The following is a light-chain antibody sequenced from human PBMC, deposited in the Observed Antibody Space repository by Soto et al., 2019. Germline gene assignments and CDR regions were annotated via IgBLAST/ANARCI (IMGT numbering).Light chain of an antibody. CDR3: QQTYTIPVT. CDR1: QTINTY. CDR2: AAS. Sequence: DIQMTQSPSSLSASVGNRVTITCRASQTINTYLNWYQQKPGKAPKLLIYAASSLQSGVPSRFSGSASGTDFTLTIHSLQPEDFATYFCQQTYTIPVTFGQGTRLDIK. J-gene: IGKJ5*01. V-gene: IGKV1-39*01.